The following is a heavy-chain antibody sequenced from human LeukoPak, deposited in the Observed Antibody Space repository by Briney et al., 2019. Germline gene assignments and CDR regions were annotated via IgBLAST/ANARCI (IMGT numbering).Heavy chain of an antibody. V-gene: IGHV4-59*01. CDR1: GGSISSYY. Sequence: SETLSLTCTVSGGSISSYYWSWIRQPPGKGLEWIGYIYYSGSTNYNPSLKSRITISVDTSKNQFSLKLSSVTAADTAVYYCARDRYSSGWYGLDAFDIWGQGTMVTVSS. CDR3: ARDRYSSGWYGLDAFDI. J-gene: IGHJ3*02. D-gene: IGHD6-19*01. CDR2: IYYSGST.